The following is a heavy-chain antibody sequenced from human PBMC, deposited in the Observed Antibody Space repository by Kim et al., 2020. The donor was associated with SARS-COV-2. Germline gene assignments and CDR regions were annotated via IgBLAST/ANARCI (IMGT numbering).Heavy chain of an antibody. CDR3: ARGIVVSDYYYGMDV. V-gene: IGHV1-46*01. J-gene: IGHJ6*02. D-gene: IGHD3-22*01. Sequence: QKFQGRVTMTRDTSTSTVYMELSSLRSEDTAVYYCARGIVVSDYYYGMDVWGQGTTVTVSS.